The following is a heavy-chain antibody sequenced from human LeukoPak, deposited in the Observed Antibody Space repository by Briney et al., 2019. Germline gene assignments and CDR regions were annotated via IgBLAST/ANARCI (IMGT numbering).Heavy chain of an antibody. D-gene: IGHD6-13*01. J-gene: IGHJ4*02. CDR2: IRYDGSNK. CDR3: AKDPIAAAGTLDY. CDR1: GFTFSSYG. Sequence: GGSLRLSCAASGFTFSSYGMHWVRQAPGKGQEWVAFIRYDGSNKYYADSVKGRFTISRDNSKNTLYLQMNSLRAEDTAVYYCAKDPIAAAGTLDYWGQGTLVTVSS. V-gene: IGHV3-30*02.